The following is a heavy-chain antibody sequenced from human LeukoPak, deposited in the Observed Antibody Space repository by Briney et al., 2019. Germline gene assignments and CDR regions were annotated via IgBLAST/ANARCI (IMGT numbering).Heavy chain of an antibody. V-gene: IGHV4-59*01. CDR1: SGFSTHYY. J-gene: IGHJ4*02. Sequence: PSGTLSLTCTVSSGFSTHYYWNWIRQPPGKALEWIGCVSDTGRTTYNPSLKSRLTISVDTSKRQFSLTLTSLTAADTAVYYCTKGYYEPFDVWGQGILVTVSS. D-gene: IGHD3-16*01. CDR2: VSDTGRT. CDR3: TKGYYEPFDV.